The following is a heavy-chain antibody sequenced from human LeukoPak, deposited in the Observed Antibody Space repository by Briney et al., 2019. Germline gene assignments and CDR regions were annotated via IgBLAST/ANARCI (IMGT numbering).Heavy chain of an antibody. CDR1: GGSISSYY. CDR3: ARGGSGSIIWNYYYYYMDV. CDR2: IYYSGST. V-gene: IGHV4-59*01. D-gene: IGHD3-10*01. Sequence: SETLSLTCTVSGGSISSYYWSWIRQPPGKGLEWIGYIYYSGSTNYNPSLKSRVTISVDTSKNQFSLKLSSVTAADTAVYYCARGGSGSIIWNYYYYYMDVWGKGTTVTISS. J-gene: IGHJ6*03.